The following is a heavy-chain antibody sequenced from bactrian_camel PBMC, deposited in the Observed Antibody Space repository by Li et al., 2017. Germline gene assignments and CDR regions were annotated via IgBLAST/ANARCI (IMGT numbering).Heavy chain of an antibody. J-gene: IGHJ4*01. V-gene: IGHV3-3*01. CDR2: FRPSSGAT. CDR3: AAAESGPPACYYTDFMVISEYNY. D-gene: IGHD4*01. CDR1: GSTYRTNC. Sequence: HVQLVESGGGSVQAGGSLRLSCATSGSTYRTNCMGWFRQAPGKEREWVATFRPSSGATTYPDSVKGRFTISQDNAETTLFLQMNSLKPEDTAMYYCAAAESGPPACYYTDFMVISEYNYWGQGTQVTVS.